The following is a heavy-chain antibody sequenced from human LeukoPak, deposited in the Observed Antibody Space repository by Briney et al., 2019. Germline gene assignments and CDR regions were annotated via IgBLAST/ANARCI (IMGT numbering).Heavy chain of an antibody. CDR3: AKDRYYDSSGYPYYYGMDV. CDR1: GFTFSSYG. J-gene: IGHJ6*02. Sequence: PGGSLRLSCAASGFTFSSYGMHWVRQAPGKGLEWVAVISYDGSNKYYADYVKGRFTISRDNSKNTLYLQMNSLRAEDTAVYYCAKDRYYDSSGYPYYYGMDVWGQGTTVTVSS. CDR2: ISYDGSNK. D-gene: IGHD3-22*01. V-gene: IGHV3-30*18.